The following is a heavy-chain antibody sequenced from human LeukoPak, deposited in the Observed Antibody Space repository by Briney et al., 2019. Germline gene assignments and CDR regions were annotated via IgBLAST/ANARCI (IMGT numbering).Heavy chain of an antibody. CDR2: ISYSGST. J-gene: IGHJ1*01. V-gene: IGHV4-61*08. D-gene: IGHD5-18*01. Sequence: SETLSLTCTVSGGSISSGGYYWSWIRQHPGKGLEWIGYISYSGSTNYNPSLKSRVTISADTSKNQFSLKLSSVTAADTAVYYCAREENSYGFGFFQHWGQGTLVTVSS. CDR3: AREENSYGFGFFQH. CDR1: GGSISSGGYY.